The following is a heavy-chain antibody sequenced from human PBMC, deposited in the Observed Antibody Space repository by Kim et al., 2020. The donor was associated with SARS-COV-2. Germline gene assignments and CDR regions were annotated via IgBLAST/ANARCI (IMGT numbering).Heavy chain of an antibody. CDR2: INPSGGST. V-gene: IGHV1-46*01. CDR3: ARPYCSGGSCYYYYYGMDV. J-gene: IGHJ6*02. D-gene: IGHD2-15*01. Sequence: ASVKVSCKASGYTFTSYYMHWVRQAPGQGLEWMGIINPSGGSTSYAQKFQGRVTMTRDTSTSTVYMELSSLRSEDTAVYYCARPYCSGGSCYYYYYGMDVWGQGTTVTVSS. CDR1: GYTFTSYY.